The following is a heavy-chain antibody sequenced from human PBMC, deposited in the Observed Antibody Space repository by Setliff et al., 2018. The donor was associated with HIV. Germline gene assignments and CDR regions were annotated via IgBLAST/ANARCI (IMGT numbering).Heavy chain of an antibody. CDR1: GFTFRHYA. D-gene: IGHD2-2*01. CDR3: AKTGEPAAAYYYYYYLDV. Sequence: QPGGSLRLSCAASGFTFRHYAMSWVRQAPGKGLECVSDISALAGSTFYADSVKGRFTISRDNSKGTLYLQMNSMRAEDTAVYYCAKTGEPAAAYYYYYYLDVWGKGTTVTSP. CDR2: ISALAGST. V-gene: IGHV3-23*01. J-gene: IGHJ6*03.